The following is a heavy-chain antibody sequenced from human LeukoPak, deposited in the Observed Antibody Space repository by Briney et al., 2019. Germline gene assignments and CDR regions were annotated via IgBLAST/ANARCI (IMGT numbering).Heavy chain of an antibody. Sequence: SETLSLTCKVSGGSMSSHYWSWIRQPPGKGLEWIGDIYYSGSTNYNPSLNSRVTISLDTSKNQFSLNLRSATAADTAVYYCARDDRSGYSTLGYWGQGTQVTVSS. CDR3: ARDDRSGYSTLGY. J-gene: IGHJ4*02. CDR2: IYYSGST. V-gene: IGHV4-59*11. D-gene: IGHD3-22*01. CDR1: GGSMSSHY.